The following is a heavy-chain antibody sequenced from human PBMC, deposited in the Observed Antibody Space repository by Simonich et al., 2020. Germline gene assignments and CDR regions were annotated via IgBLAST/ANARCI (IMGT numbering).Heavy chain of an antibody. J-gene: IGHJ3*02. CDR1: GYTFTGYY. V-gene: IGHV1-2*02. CDR2: INPNRGGT. Sequence: QVQLVQSGAEVKKPGASVKVSCKASGYTFTGYYMHWVRQAPGQGLEWMGWINPNRGGTNDAQKFQGRVTMTRDTSISTAYMELSRLRSDDTAVYYCARDPVVPAAIRNAFDIWGQGTMVTVSS. CDR3: ARDPVVPAAIRNAFDI. D-gene: IGHD2-2*01.